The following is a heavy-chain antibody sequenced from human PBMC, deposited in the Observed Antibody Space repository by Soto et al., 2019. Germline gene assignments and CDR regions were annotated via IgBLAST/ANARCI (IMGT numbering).Heavy chain of an antibody. J-gene: IGHJ3*01. V-gene: IGHV2-5*01. CDR2: IYWNEVK. CDR1: GGSLTLSGVG. Sequence: ITLRGSGLPLVKPPETVTLTCTLFGGSLTLSGVGLGWFGQPPGKALEWLALIYWNEVKHYNPSLESRLTIFKDTSKNLAVLTMTDMDPVDTATYYCARGLATLPVFAFDVWGQGTVVTVSS. CDR3: ARGLATLPVFAFDV.